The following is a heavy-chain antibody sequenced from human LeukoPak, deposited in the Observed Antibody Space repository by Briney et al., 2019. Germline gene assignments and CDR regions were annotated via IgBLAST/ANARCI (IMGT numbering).Heavy chain of an antibody. Sequence: SVKVSCKASGGTFSSYAISWVRRAPGQGLEWMGGIIPIFGTANYAQRFQGRVMITADESTSTAYMELSSLRSEDTAVYYCARDLIYGSGSNYWGQGTLVTVSS. D-gene: IGHD3-10*01. CDR2: IIPIFGTA. V-gene: IGHV1-69*01. J-gene: IGHJ4*02. CDR1: GGTFSSYA. CDR3: ARDLIYGSGSNY.